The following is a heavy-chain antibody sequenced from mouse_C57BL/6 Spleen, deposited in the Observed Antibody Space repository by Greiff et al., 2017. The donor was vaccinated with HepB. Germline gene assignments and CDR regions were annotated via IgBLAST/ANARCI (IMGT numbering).Heavy chain of an antibody. CDR1: GFNIKDDY. J-gene: IGHJ3*01. D-gene: IGHD4-1*01. CDR3: TTLTGNQTPFTY. V-gene: IGHV14-4*01. CDR2: IDPENGDT. Sequence: EVQLQQSGAELVRPGASVKLSCTASGFNIKDDYMHWVKQRPEQGLEWIGWIDPENGDTEYASKFQGKATITADTSSNTAYLQLSSLTSEDTAVYYCTTLTGNQTPFTYWGQGTLVTVSA.